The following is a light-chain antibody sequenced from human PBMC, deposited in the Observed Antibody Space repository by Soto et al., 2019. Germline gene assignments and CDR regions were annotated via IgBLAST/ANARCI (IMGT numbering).Light chain of an antibody. CDR2: GAS. Sequence: EIVMTQSPATLSVSPGERATLSCRASQSVSSNLVWYQQKRGQAPRLLIYGASTRATGIPARFSGSGSGTEFTLTISSLQSKDFAVYYCQQYNNWPPTFGQGTKLEIK. CDR1: QSVSSN. CDR3: QQYNNWPPT. V-gene: IGKV3-15*01. J-gene: IGKJ2*01.